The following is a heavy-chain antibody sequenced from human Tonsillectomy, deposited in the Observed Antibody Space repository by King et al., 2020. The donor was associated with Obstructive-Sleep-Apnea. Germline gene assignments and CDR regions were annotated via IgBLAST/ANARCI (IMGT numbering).Heavy chain of an antibody. Sequence: QLVQSGAEVKKPGASVKVSCKASGYTFTIYYKHWRRQAPGQGLCVMGIINPSGGSTSYAQKFQGRGTMTRDTSTSTVYMELSSLRSEDTAVYYCARGPSYDADYPYYFDYWGQGTLVTVSS. J-gene: IGHJ4*02. CDR1: GYTFTIYY. V-gene: IGHV1-46*01. D-gene: IGHD4-17*01. CDR3: ARGPSYDADYPYYFDY. CDR2: INPSGGST.